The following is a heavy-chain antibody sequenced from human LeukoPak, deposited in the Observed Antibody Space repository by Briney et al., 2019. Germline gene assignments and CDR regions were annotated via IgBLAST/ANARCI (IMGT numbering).Heavy chain of an antibody. CDR2: IVVGSGNT. Sequence: ASVKVSCKASGFTFTSSAVQWVRQARGQRLEWIGWIVVGSGNTNYAQKFQERVTITRDMSTSTAYMELSSLRSEDTAVYYCARAPADCGGDCYSLFDYWGQGTLVTVSS. CDR1: GFTFTSSA. D-gene: IGHD2-21*02. V-gene: IGHV1-58*01. CDR3: ARAPADCGGDCYSLFDY. J-gene: IGHJ4*02.